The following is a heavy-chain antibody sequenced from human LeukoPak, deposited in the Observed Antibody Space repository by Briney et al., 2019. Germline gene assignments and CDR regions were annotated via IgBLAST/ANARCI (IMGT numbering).Heavy chain of an antibody. Sequence: SETLSLTCTVSGGSLSTYYWNWIRQPAGKGLEWIGRIYTSGSTNYNPSLKSRVTISVDTSKNQFSLKLSSVTAADTAVYYCARHITVVSNWFDPWGQGTLVTVSS. J-gene: IGHJ5*02. D-gene: IGHD4-23*01. CDR2: IYTSGST. CDR1: GGSLSTYY. V-gene: IGHV4-4*07. CDR3: ARHITVVSNWFDP.